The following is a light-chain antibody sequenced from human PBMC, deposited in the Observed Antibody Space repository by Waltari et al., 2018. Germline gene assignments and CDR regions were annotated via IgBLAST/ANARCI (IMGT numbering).Light chain of an antibody. Sequence: QSALTQPRSVSGSPGPSVTISCSGTSTAVGGHNYVPWYHQRPNTAPKLLIYGVTERPSGVPDRFSGSRSANTAALTISGLQADDEADYYCCSFAGSHTYVFGGGTQLTVL. V-gene: IGLV2-11*01. CDR2: GVT. J-gene: IGLJ2*01. CDR1: STAVGGHNY. CDR3: CSFAGSHTYV.